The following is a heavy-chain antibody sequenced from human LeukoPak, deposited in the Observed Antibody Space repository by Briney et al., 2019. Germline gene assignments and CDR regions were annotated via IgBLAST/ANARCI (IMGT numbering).Heavy chain of an antibody. CDR1: GGSISSYY. J-gene: IGHJ4*02. Sequence: SETLSLTCTVSGGSISSYYWSWIRQPPGKGLEWIGYIYYSGSTNYIPSLKSRVTISVDTSKNQFSLKLSSVTAADTAVYYCARCEYSYGLFDYWGQGTLVTVSS. CDR3: ARCEYSYGLFDY. D-gene: IGHD5-18*01. V-gene: IGHV4-59*01. CDR2: IYYSGST.